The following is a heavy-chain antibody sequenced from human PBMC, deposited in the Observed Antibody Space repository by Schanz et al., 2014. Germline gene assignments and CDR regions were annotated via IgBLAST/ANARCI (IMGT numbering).Heavy chain of an antibody. CDR3: ASGVHVSSLQKGLQF. Sequence: QVQLVESGGGVVQPGRSLRLSCAASGFTLSSYAMHWVRQAPGKGLEWVAVISYDGSNKYYADSVEGRFTISRDNAKNSVSLQMRRLRVEDTAVYYCASGVHVSSLQKGLQFWGRGTLVIVSS. V-gene: IGHV3-30-3*02. CDR1: GFTLSSYA. CDR2: ISYDGSNK. J-gene: IGHJ1*01. D-gene: IGHD3-10*01.